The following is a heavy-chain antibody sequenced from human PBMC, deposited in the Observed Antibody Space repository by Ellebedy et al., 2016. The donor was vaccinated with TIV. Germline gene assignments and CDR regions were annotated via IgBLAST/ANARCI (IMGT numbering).Heavy chain of an antibody. CDR1: GYTFTRHY. CDR3: TRGGGTGIFDF. J-gene: IGHJ4*02. CDR2: LNPSGGST. V-gene: IGHV1-46*03. Sequence: ASVKVSXKASGYTFTRHYIHWVRQAPGQGLEWMGTLNPSGGSTSYAQKFQGRVTMTRDTSTSTVYMDLSSLRSEDTALYYCTRGGGTGIFDFWGQGTLVTVSS. D-gene: IGHD1-7*01.